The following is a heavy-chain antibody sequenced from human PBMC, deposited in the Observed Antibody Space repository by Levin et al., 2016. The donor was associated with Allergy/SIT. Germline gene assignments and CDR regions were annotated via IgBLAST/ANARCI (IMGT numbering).Heavy chain of an antibody. CDR1: GFTFSSYA. Sequence: GESLKISCAASGFTFSSYAMSWVRQAPGKGLEWVSAISGSGGSTYYADSVKGRFTISRDNSKNTLYLQMNSLRAEDTAVYYCAKGMRFGGIYYYGMDVWGQGTTVTVSS. V-gene: IGHV3-23*01. D-gene: IGHD3-10*01. CDR2: ISGSGGST. J-gene: IGHJ6*02. CDR3: AKGMRFGGIYYYGMDV.